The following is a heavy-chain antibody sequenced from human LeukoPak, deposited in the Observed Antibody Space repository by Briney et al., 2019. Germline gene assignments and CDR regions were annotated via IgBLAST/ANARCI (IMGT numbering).Heavy chain of an antibody. CDR3: ARRLYCGGDCYLFTSDAFDI. D-gene: IGHD2-21*02. J-gene: IGHJ3*02. V-gene: IGHV3-11*01. CDR1: GFPFSDYY. CDR2: ISSSGSTI. Sequence: GGSLRLSCAASGFPFSDYYMSWIRQAPGKGLEWVSYISSSGSTIYYADSVKGRFTISRDNAKNSLYLQMNSLRAEDTAVYYCARRLYCGGDCYLFTSDAFDIWGQGTMVTVSS.